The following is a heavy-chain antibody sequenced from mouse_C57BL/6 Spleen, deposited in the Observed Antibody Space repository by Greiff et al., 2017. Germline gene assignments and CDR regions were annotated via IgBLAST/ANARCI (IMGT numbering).Heavy chain of an antibody. CDR3: ARPAYYSNYGAMDY. Sequence: EVKLMESGPELVKPGASVKIPCKASGYTFTDYNMDWVKQSHGKSLEWIGDINPNNGGTIYNQKFKGKATLTVDKSSSTAYMELRSLTSEDTAVYYCARPAYYSNYGAMDYWGQGTSVTVSS. V-gene: IGHV1-18*01. CDR1: GYTFTDYN. D-gene: IGHD2-5*01. J-gene: IGHJ4*01. CDR2: INPNNGGT.